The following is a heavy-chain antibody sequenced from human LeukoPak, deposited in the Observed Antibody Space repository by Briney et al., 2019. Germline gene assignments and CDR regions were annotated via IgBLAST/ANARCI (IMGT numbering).Heavy chain of an antibody. J-gene: IGHJ3*02. CDR2: VNLNRGNT. V-gene: IGHV1-8*01. D-gene: IGHD3-9*01. CDR1: GYTFTSYD. Sequence: ASVKVSCKASGYTFTSYDINLVREATGQGLEWVGWVNLNRGNTGYAQKFQGRVTITRNTSISTAYMELSSLRSEDTAVYYCARGNENDILTGYYNDDAFDIWGQGTMVTVSS. CDR3: ARGNENDILTGYYNDDAFDI.